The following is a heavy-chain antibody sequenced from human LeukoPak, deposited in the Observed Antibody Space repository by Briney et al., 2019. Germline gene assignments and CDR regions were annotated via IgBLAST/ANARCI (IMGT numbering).Heavy chain of an antibody. CDR1: RGSISSSSYY. CDR3: ARADVEMATINFDY. CDR2: IYYGGST. D-gene: IGHD5-24*01. V-gene: IGHV4-39*07. Sequence: PSETLSLTCTVSRGSISSSSYYWGWIRQSPGKGLEWIGSIYYGGSTYYNPSLKSRVTISVDTPKNQFSLKLSSVTAADTAVYYCARADVEMATINFDYWGQGTLVTVSS. J-gene: IGHJ4*02.